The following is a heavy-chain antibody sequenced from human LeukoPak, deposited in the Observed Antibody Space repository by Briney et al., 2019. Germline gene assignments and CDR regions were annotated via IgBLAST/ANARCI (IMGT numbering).Heavy chain of an antibody. CDR1: GFTFSSYS. D-gene: IGHD2-21*02. CDR2: ISSSSNYI. CDR3: AKGPGIVVVTAISEYFQH. Sequence: AGGSLRLSCAASGFTFSSYSMNWVRQAPGKGLEWVSSISSSSNYIYYADSVKGRFTISRDNSKNTLYLQMNSLRAEDTAVYYCAKGPGIVVVTAISEYFQHWGQGTLVTVSS. J-gene: IGHJ1*01. V-gene: IGHV3-21*01.